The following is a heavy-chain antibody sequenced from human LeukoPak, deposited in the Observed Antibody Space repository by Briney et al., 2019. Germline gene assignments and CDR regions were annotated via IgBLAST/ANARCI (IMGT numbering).Heavy chain of an antibody. CDR1: GFTFTSYG. V-gene: IGHV1-18*04. CDR2: ICADNGNT. D-gene: IGHD3-10*01. J-gene: IGHJ4*02. Sequence: GSVKPSCKASGFTFTSYGMSWVRQAPGQGLEWMGWICADNGNTNYAQKLKGRVTMTTDTSTSTAYMELRSLRADDTAVYYCARGAPGLWFGETMFDYWGQGTLVTVSS. CDR3: ARGAPGLWFGETMFDY.